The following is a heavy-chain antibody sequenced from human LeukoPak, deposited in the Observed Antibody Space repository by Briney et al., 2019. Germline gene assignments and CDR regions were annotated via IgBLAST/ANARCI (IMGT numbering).Heavy chain of an antibody. CDR1: GYTFTGYY. D-gene: IGHD2-2*01. J-gene: IGHJ4*02. Sequence: ASVKVSCKASGYTFTGYYMHWVRQAPGQGLEWMGWISAYNGNTNYAQKLQGRVTMTTDTSTSTAYMELRSLRSDDTAVYYCARDCSSTSCSCLYWGQGTLVTVSS. V-gene: IGHV1-18*04. CDR2: ISAYNGNT. CDR3: ARDCSSTSCSCLY.